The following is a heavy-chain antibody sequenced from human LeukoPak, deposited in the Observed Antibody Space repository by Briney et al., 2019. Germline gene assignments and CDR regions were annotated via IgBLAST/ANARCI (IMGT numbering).Heavy chain of an antibody. D-gene: IGHD2-2*01. J-gene: IGHJ6*02. CDR2: IYSGGST. Sequence: GGSLRLSCAASGXTFSSNYMSWVRQAPGKGLEWVSYIYSGGSTYYSDYAKGRLSISRHNSKNTLYLQMNSLRAEDTAVYYCARDLRYCSSTSCVTYYGMDVWGQGTTVTVSS. V-gene: IGHV3-53*04. CDR1: GXTFSSNY. CDR3: ARDLRYCSSTSCVTYYGMDV.